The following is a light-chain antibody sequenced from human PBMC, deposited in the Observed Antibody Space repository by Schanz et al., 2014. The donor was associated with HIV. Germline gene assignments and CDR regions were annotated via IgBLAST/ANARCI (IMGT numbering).Light chain of an antibody. J-gene: IGKJ4*01. V-gene: IGKV3-20*01. Sequence: ETVLTQSPGTLSLSPGERATLSCRASQSVSNNYLAWYQQKAGQAPRLLIYGASSRATGIPDRFSGSGSGTDFTLSVSRLEPEDFAVYYCQQYGSSSTFGGGTKVDLK. CDR1: QSVSNNY. CDR3: QQYGSSST. CDR2: GAS.